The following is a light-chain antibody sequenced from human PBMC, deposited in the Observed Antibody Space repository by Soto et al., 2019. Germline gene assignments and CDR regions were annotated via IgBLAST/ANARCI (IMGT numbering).Light chain of an antibody. CDR3: RSYTSSSTWV. Sequence: QSALTQPASVSGSPGQSITISCTGSSSDVGGYNYVSWYQQHPGKAPKLMIYEVSNRPSGVSDRFSGSRSGNTASLTICGLQAEDESDYYCRSYTSSSTWVFGGGTKLTVL. CDR1: SSDVGGYNY. J-gene: IGLJ3*02. V-gene: IGLV2-14*01. CDR2: EVS.